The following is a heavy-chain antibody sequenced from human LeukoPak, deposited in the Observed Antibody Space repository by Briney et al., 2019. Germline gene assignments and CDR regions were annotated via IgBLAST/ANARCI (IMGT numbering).Heavy chain of an antibody. V-gene: IGHV3-48*03. Sequence: GGSLRLSCAASGFTFTSYEMNWVRQAPGKGLEWISYISSSGSTIHYADSVKGRFTISRDNAKNSLFLQMNILRAEDTALYYCARGGSVGGSFDSSGYYPDYWGQGTLVTVSS. J-gene: IGHJ4*02. CDR1: GFTFTSYE. D-gene: IGHD3-22*01. CDR2: ISSSGSTI. CDR3: ARGGSVGGSFDSSGYYPDY.